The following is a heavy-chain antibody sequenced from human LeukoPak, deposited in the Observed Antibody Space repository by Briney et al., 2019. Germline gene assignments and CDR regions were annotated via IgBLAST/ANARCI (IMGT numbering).Heavy chain of an antibody. Sequence: ATVKISCKVSGYTFTDYYMHWVQQAPGKRLEWMGLVDPEDGETIYAAKFQGRVTITADTSTDTAYMELSSLRSEDTAVYYCATDPLSMTRYYFDYWGQGTLVTVSS. CDR2: VDPEDGET. V-gene: IGHV1-69-2*01. J-gene: IGHJ4*02. CDR3: ATDPLSMTRYYFDY. D-gene: IGHD2-8*01. CDR1: GYTFTDYY.